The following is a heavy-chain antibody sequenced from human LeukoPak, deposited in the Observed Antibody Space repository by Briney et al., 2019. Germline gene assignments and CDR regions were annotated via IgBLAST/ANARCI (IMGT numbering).Heavy chain of an antibody. CDR1: GDSITGYY. Sequence: SETLSLTCTVSGDSITGYYWTWIRQPPGKGLEWIGYIYDSGSATYNPSLRGRVTISVDTSKNQLSLRLSSVTAADTAIYYCARGGPGSGSRQWLVSAYYYYGMDVWGQGTTVTVSS. J-gene: IGHJ6*02. CDR2: IYDSGSA. CDR3: ARGGPGSGSRQWLVSAYYYYGMDV. V-gene: IGHV4-59*01. D-gene: IGHD6-19*01.